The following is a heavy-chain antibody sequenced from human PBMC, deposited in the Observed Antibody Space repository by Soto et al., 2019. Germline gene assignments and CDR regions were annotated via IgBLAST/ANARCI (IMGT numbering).Heavy chain of an antibody. CDR3: VRGGILEANRPYYYYGLDV. J-gene: IGHJ6*02. D-gene: IGHD1-1*01. CDR2: VSPYNGNT. Sequence: VQLVQSGAEVKKPGASVTVSCKAFGYTFTTYGLGWVRQAPGQGLEWMGWVSPYNGNTYYAPRLQGRVTMTTDTSTTTAYMSLRSLRSDDTAIYYCVRGGILEANRPYYYYGLDVWGQGTPVTVSS. CDR1: GYTFTTYG. V-gene: IGHV1-18*01.